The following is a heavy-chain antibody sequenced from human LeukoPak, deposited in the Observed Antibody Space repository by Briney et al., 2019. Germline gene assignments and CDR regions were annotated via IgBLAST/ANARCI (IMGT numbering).Heavy chain of an antibody. CDR3: ARGYDSSGYYILGY. J-gene: IGHJ4*02. CDR2: IYHSGST. D-gene: IGHD3-22*01. Sequence: KPSQTLSLTCAVSGGSISSGGYSWSWIRQPPRKGLEWIGYIYHSGSTYYTPSLKSRVTISVDRSKNQFSLKLSSVTAADTAVYYCARGYDSSGYYILGYWGQGTLVTVSS. V-gene: IGHV4-30-2*01. CDR1: GGSISSGGYS.